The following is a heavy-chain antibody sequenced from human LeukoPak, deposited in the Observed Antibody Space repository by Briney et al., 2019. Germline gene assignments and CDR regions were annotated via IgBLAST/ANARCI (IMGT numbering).Heavy chain of an antibody. CDR1: GFIFNNYG. D-gene: IGHD3-22*01. CDR2: ISNDGGGT. CDR3: AKGSSGYFVDL. J-gene: IGHJ5*02. Sequence: GGSLRLSCAASGFIFNNYGLIWVRQAPGKGLEWVSAISNDGGGTNYADFVKARFTISRDNSKNTLFPQMNSLRAEDTALYYCAKGSSGYFVDLWGQGTLVTVSS. V-gene: IGHV3-23*01.